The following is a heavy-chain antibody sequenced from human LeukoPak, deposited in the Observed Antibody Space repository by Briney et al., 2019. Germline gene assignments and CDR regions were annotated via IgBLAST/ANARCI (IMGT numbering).Heavy chain of an antibody. V-gene: IGHV3-33*08. CDR2: IWYDGSNK. CDR3: ARDRIAAAGIYYYYYYGMDV. Sequence: GGSLRLSCLTSGFNFSDYFMTWIRQAPGKGLEWVAVIWYDGSNKYYADSVKGRFTISRDNSKNTLYLQMNSLRAEDTAVYYCARDRIAAAGIYYYYYYGMDVWGQGTTVTVSS. J-gene: IGHJ6*02. CDR1: GFNFSDYF. D-gene: IGHD6-13*01.